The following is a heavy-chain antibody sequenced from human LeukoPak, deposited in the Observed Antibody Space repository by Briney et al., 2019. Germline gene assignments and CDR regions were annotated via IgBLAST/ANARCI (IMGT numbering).Heavy chain of an antibody. J-gene: IGHJ4*02. CDR1: GYTLTELS. CDR2: FDPEDGET. D-gene: IGHD6-6*01. V-gene: IGHV1-24*01. Sequence: ASVKVSCKVSGYTLTELSMHWVRQAPGKGLEWMGGFDPEDGETIYAQKFQGRVTMTEDTSTDTAYMELSSLRSEDTAVYYCARGGAARSPFDYWGQGTLVTVSS. CDR3: ARGGAARSPFDY.